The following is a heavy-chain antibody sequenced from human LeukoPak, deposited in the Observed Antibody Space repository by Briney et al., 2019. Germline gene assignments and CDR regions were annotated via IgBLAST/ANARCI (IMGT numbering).Heavy chain of an antibody. V-gene: IGHV3-23*01. CDR3: ASLGDSSSWFSPWDY. CDR1: GFTFSSYA. Sequence: GRSLRLSCAASGFTFSSYAMHWVRQAPGKGLEWVSAISGSGGSTYYADSVKGRFTISRDNSKNTLYLQMNSLRAEDTAVYYCASLGDSSSWFSPWDYWGQGTLVTVSS. CDR2: ISGSGGST. D-gene: IGHD6-13*01. J-gene: IGHJ4*02.